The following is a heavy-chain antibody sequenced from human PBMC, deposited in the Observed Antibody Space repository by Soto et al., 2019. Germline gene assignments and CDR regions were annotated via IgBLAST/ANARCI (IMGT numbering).Heavy chain of an antibody. CDR3: TRLRADSSGYVMVY. J-gene: IGHJ4*02. Sequence: PGGSLRLSCAASGFTFSGSAMHWVSQASGKGLEWVGRIRSKANSYATAYAASVKGRFTISRDDSKNTAYLQMNSLKTEDTAVYYCTRLRADSSGYVMVYWGQGTLVTVS. CDR2: IRSKANSYAT. D-gene: IGHD3-22*01. V-gene: IGHV3-73*01. CDR1: GFTFSGSA.